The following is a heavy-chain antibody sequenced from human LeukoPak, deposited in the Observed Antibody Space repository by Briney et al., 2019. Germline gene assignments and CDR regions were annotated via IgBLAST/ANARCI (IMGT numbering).Heavy chain of an antibody. CDR1: GFSFSSHW. J-gene: IGHJ4*02. CDR2: IKQEGSEK. CDR3: ARRTSGVYDY. V-gene: IGHV3-7*01. Sequence: GVSLRLSCEASGFSFSSHWMSWVRQAPGKGLEWVANIKQEGSEKYSVDSVKGRFTISRDNAKNSLYLQMNSLRAEDTAVYYCARRTSGVYDYWGQGTLVTVSS. D-gene: IGHD1-14*01.